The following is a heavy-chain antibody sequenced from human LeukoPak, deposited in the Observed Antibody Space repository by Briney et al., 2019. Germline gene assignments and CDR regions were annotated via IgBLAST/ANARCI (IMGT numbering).Heavy chain of an antibody. CDR2: IYHSGST. V-gene: IGHV4-39*07. CDR1: GGSISSYNYY. D-gene: IGHD6-13*01. Sequence: PSETLSLTCTVSGGSISSYNYYWGWIRQPPGKGLEWIGGIYHSGSTYYNSSLKSRLTISVDTSKNQFSLKLSSVTAADTAVYYCARRLSRGIAAAESWGQGTLVTVSS. J-gene: IGHJ4*02. CDR3: ARRLSRGIAAAES.